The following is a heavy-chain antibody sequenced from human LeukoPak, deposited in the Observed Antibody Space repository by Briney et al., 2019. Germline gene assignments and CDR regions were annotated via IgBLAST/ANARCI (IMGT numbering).Heavy chain of an antibody. Sequence: SGTLSLPCTVSGGSISSYYWSWIRKPPGKGLEWIGNIYYSGSTNYNPSLKSRVTISVDTSKNQFSLKLSSVTAADTAVYYCTRGSIAYYYMDVWGKGTTVTISS. V-gene: IGHV4-59*01. D-gene: IGHD3-22*01. CDR3: TRGSIAYYYMDV. J-gene: IGHJ6*03. CDR2: IYYSGST. CDR1: GGSISSYY.